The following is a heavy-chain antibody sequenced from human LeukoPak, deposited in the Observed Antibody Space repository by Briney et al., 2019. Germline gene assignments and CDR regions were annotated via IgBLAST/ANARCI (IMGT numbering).Heavy chain of an antibody. Sequence: GGSLRLSCAASGFTFSDYAMSWVRQAPGAGLEWVSTISGSGGTTYYADSVKGRFTISRDNSKNTLYLQMNSLRPEDTAVYYCAKLHNLNCDYWGLGTLATVSS. V-gene: IGHV3-23*01. J-gene: IGHJ4*02. D-gene: IGHD1-14*01. CDR1: GFTFSDYA. CDR3: AKLHNLNCDY. CDR2: ISGSGGTT.